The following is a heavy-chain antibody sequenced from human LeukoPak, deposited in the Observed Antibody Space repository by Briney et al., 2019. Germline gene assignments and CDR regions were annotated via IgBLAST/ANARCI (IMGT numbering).Heavy chain of an antibody. V-gene: IGHV3-53*05. CDR3: VTYYDFWSGYYTTPHLSPFDY. CDR1: GFTVSSNY. Sequence: GGSLRLSCAASGFTVSSNYMSWVRQAPGKGLEWVSVIYSGGSTYYADSVKGRFTISRDNSKNTLYLQMNSLRAEDTAVYYCVTYYDFWSGYYTTPHLSPFDYWGQGTLVTVSS. CDR2: IYSGGST. D-gene: IGHD3-3*01. J-gene: IGHJ4*02.